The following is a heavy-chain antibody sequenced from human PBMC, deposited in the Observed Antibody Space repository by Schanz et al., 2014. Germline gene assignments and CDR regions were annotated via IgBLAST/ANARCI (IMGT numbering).Heavy chain of an antibody. CDR2: INTGVNT. CDR1: GFTASSHS. Sequence: EVQLVESGGGLVKPGGSLRLSCGVSGFTASSHSMNWVRQAPGKGLEWVSAINTGVNTYYADSVRGRFTMSRDNSKNTLYLQMNSLRAEDTAVYYCARKVVATIGGYYDNWGQGTLVIVSS. V-gene: IGHV3-66*01. D-gene: IGHD5-12*01. J-gene: IGHJ4*02. CDR3: ARKVVATIGGYYDN.